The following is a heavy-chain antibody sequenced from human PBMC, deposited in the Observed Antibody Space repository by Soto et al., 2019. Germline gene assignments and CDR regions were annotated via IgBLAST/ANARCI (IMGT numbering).Heavy chain of an antibody. J-gene: IGHJ4*02. V-gene: IGHV3-30*18. CDR2: ISYDGSNK. Sequence: PGGSLRLSCAASGFTFSSYGMHWVRQAPGKGLEWVAVISYDGSNKYYADSVKGRFTISRDNSKNTLYLQMNSLRAEDTAVYYCAKGQDLGYCSGGSCYQLGLDYWGQGTLVTVSS. CDR1: GFTFSSYG. CDR3: AKGQDLGYCSGGSCYQLGLDY. D-gene: IGHD2-15*01.